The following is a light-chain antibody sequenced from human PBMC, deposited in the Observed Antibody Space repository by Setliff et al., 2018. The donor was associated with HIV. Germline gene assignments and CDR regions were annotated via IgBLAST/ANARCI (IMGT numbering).Light chain of an antibody. CDR2: DVT. J-gene: IGLJ1*01. V-gene: IGLV2-23*02. Sequence: QSVLTQTASVSGSPGQSITISCTGTSSDVGGYNYVSWYQQHPGKAPKLMIYDVTKRPSGVSDRFSGSKSGNTASLTISGLQADDEADYYCCSYAGSIVPPFGNGTKVTVL. CDR3: CSYAGSIVPP. CDR1: SSDVGGYNY.